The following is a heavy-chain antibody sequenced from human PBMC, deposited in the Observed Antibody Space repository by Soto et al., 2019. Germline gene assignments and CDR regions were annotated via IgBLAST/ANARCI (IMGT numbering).Heavy chain of an antibody. V-gene: IGHV4-34*01. Sequence: SETLSLTCAVYGGSFSGYYWSWIRQPPGKGLEWIGEINHSGSTNYNPSLKSRVTISVDTSKNQFSLKLSSVTAADTAVYYCARRRAVTGLFVKARHWDYWGHGTLVTVSS. CDR1: GGSFSGYY. J-gene: IGHJ4*01. CDR2: INHSGST. D-gene: IGHD1-20*01. CDR3: ARRRAVTGLFVKARHWDY.